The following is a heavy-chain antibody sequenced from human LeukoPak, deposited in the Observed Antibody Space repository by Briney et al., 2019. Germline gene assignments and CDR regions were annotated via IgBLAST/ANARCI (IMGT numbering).Heavy chain of an antibody. V-gene: IGHV1-46*01. D-gene: IGHD6-13*01. CDR2: INPSGGST. CDR1: GYTFTSND. CDR3: ARFASLYSRSWYYAFDI. Sequence: VSVKVSCKASGYTFTSNDIHWVRQAPGQGLEWMGIINPSGGSTSYAQKFQSRVTMTRDTSTSTVYMELSSLRSEDTAVYYCARFASLYSRSWYYAFDIWGQETMVTVSS. J-gene: IGHJ3*02.